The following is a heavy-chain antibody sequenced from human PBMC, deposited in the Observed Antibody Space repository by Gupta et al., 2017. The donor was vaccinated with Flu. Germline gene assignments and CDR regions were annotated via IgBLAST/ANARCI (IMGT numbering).Heavy chain of an antibody. D-gene: IGHD2-8*01. V-gene: IGHV3-23*01. J-gene: IGHJ1*01. CDR2: ISGSGGST. CDR1: GFTFSSYA. CDR3: AKTIVLMVYAIPGYFQH. Sequence: EVQLLESGGGLVQPGGSLRLSCAASGFTFSSYAMSWVRQAPGKGLEWVSTISGSGGSTYYADSVKGRFTISRDNSKNTLYLQMNSLRAEDTAVYYCAKTIVLMVYAIPGYFQHWAQGTLVTVSS.